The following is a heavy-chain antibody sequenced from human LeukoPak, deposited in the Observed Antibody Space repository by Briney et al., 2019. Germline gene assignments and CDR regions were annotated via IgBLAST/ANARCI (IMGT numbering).Heavy chain of an antibody. CDR1: GFTFSSYW. D-gene: IGHD5-12*01. Sequence: GGSLRLSCAASGFTFSSYWMSWVRQAPGKGLEWVANIKQDGSEKYYVDSVKGRFTISRDNAKNSLYLQMNSLRAEDTAVYYCARVSANSGYEHYYYYYYMDVWGKGTTVTVSS. J-gene: IGHJ6*03. CDR2: IKQDGSEK. CDR3: ARVSANSGYEHYYYYYYMDV. V-gene: IGHV3-7*01.